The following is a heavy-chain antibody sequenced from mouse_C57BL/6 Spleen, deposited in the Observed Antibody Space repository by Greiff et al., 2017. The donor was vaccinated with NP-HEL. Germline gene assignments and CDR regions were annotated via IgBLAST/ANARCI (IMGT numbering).Heavy chain of an antibody. D-gene: IGHD1-1*01. CDR2: INPNNGGT. V-gene: IGHV1-26*01. Sequence: EVQLQQSGPELVKPGASVKISCKASGYTFTDYYMNWVKQSHGKSLEWIGDINPNNGGTSYNQKFKGKATLTVDKSSSTAYMELRSLTSEDSAVYYCARGDFITTVVSDYWGQGTTLTVSS. CDR1: GYTFTDYY. J-gene: IGHJ2*01. CDR3: ARGDFITTVVSDY.